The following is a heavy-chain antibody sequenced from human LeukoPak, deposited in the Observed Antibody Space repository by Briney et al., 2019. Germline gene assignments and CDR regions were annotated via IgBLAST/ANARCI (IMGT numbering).Heavy chain of an antibody. D-gene: IGHD3-22*01. CDR1: GGTFSSYA. V-gene: IGHV1-69*04. CDR3: ASSHEYYYDSSGYPFDP. J-gene: IGHJ5*02. CDR2: IIPILGIA. Sequence: GASVKVSFKASGGTFSSYAISWVRQAPGQGLEWMGRIIPILGIANYAQKFQGRVTITADKSTSTAYMELSSLRSEDTAVYYCASSHEYYYDSSGYPFDPWGQGTLVTVSS.